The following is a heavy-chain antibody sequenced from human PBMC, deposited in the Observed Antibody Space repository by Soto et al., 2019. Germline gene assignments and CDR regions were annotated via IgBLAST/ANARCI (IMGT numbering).Heavy chain of an antibody. CDR1: GGSISGYF. Sequence: SXTLSLTCIVSGGSISGYFWNWIRQSPVKGLEWLGYISSSGSTNYNPSLKTRVTIAVDTSKNQFSLKLSSVTAADTAVYYCARDSFGDANWFDPWGQGTLVTVSS. CDR3: ARDSFGDANWFDP. CDR2: ISSSGST. D-gene: IGHD2-21*02. V-gene: IGHV4-59*01. J-gene: IGHJ5*02.